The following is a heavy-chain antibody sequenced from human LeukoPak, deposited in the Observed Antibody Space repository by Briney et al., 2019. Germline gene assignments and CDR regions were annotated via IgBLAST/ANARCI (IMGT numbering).Heavy chain of an antibody. CDR2: IYYTGST. V-gene: IGHV4-39*02. CDR3: ASAGFCGGDCYADY. J-gene: IGHJ4*02. D-gene: IGHD2-21*02. Sequence: SETLSLTCTVSGGSISSSSYYWGWIRQPPGKGLEWIGSIYYTGSTYYNPSLKSRVTISVDTSKNHFSLRLSSVTAADTAVYYCASAGFCGGDCYADYWGQGTLVTVPS. CDR1: GGSISSSSYY.